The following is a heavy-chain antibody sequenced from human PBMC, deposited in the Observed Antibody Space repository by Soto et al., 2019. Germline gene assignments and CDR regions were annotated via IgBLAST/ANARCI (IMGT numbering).Heavy chain of an antibody. D-gene: IGHD3-10*01. J-gene: IGHJ5*02. V-gene: IGHV1-18*04. CDR2: ISAYNGNT. Sequence: ASVKVSCKASGYTFTSYGISWVRQAPGQGLEWMGWISAYNGNTNYAQKLQGRATMTTDTSTSTAYMELRSLRSDDTAVYYCAREYSMVMVRGTTAWFDPWGQGTLVTVSS. CDR1: GYTFTSYG. CDR3: AREYSMVMVRGTTAWFDP.